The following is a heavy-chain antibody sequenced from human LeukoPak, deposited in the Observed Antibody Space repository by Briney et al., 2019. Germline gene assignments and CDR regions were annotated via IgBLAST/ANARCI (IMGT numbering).Heavy chain of an antibody. CDR1: GFTFSSYE. J-gene: IGHJ5*02. D-gene: IGHD1-26*01. CDR3: AKDGGGSYYWFDP. CDR2: ISSSSSTI. V-gene: IGHV3-48*03. Sequence: GGSLRLSCAASGFTFSSYEMNWVRQAPGKGLEWVSYISSSSSTIYYADSVKGRFTISRDNAKNSLYLQMNSLRAEDTAVYYCAKDGGGSYYWFDPWGQGTLVTVSS.